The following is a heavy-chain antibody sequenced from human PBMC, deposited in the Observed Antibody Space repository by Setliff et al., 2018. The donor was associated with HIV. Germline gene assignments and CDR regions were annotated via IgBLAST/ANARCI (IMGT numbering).Heavy chain of an antibody. V-gene: IGHV1-69*13. CDR1: GGTFNNYA. J-gene: IGHJ4*02. D-gene: IGHD3-10*01. CDR2: IIPLFGTT. CDR3: ATVFYYDSESFSLDY. Sequence: SVKVSCKASGGTFNNYAIGWVRQAPGQGLECVGGIIPLFGTTNYALKFQGRVTMTANESTNTAHMELSSLRSADTAMYYCATVFYYDSESFSLDYWGQGMLVTVSS.